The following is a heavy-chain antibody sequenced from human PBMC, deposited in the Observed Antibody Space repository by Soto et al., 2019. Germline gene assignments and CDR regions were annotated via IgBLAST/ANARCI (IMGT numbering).Heavy chain of an antibody. J-gene: IGHJ4*02. V-gene: IGHV4-31*03. D-gene: IGHD2-15*01. CDR1: GGSISSGGYY. CDR2: IYYSGST. CDR3: ARGSVVAATLFDY. Sequence: QVQLQESGPGLVKPSQTLSLTCTVSGGSISSGGYYWSWIRQHPGKGLEWIGYIYYSGSTYYNPSLQSRVTISVDTPKNQFSLKLSSVTAADTAVYYCARGSVVAATLFDYWGQGTLVTVSS.